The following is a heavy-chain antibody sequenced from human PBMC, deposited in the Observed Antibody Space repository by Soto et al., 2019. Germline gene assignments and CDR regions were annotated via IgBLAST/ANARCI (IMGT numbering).Heavy chain of an antibody. Sequence: QITLKESGPTLVKPTQTLTLTCTFSGFSVSTSGVGVAWIRQPPGKALEWLALIYWDGDERYSPFLQSRVTSTKDTSKHQVVLTMTNMDPVDTATYYCAHKGGRGAGMDVWGQGTTVTVSS. CDR1: GFSVSTSGVG. D-gene: IGHD2-15*01. CDR3: AHKGGRGAGMDV. CDR2: IYWDGDE. V-gene: IGHV2-5*02. J-gene: IGHJ6*02.